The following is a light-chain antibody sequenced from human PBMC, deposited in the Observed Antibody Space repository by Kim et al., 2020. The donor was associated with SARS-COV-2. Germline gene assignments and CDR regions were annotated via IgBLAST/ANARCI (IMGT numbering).Light chain of an antibody. V-gene: IGLV1-44*01. Sequence: GQRVTISCSGRRSNVARNSVYLYQQFPGTAPKLHLSSHNRRPSGIPDRFSGSRSGTSASLPIRGLQSADEADYYCAAWDDSLNGWVFAGGTKLTVL. J-gene: IGLJ3*02. CDR2: SHN. CDR3: AAWDDSLNGWV. CDR1: RSNVARNS.